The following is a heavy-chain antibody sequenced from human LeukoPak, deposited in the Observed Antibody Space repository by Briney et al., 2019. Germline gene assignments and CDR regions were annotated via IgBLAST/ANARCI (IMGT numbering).Heavy chain of an antibody. CDR2: IYYSGST. D-gene: IGHD5-12*01. J-gene: IGHJ4*02. V-gene: IGHV4-59*01. Sequence: PSETLSLTCTVSGGSISSYYWSWIRQPPGKGLGWIGYIYYSGSTNYNPSLKSRVTISVDTSKNQFSLKLSSVTAADTAVYYCARVPSGYGGYEVDYWGQGTLVTVSS. CDR1: GGSISSYY. CDR3: ARVPSGYGGYEVDY.